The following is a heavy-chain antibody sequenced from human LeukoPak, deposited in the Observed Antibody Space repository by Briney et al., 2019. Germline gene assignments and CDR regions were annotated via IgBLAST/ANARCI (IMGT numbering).Heavy chain of an antibody. Sequence: GGSLRLSCAASGFTFSSYGMPWVRQAPGKGLEWVAVIWYDGSNKYYADSVKGRFTISRDNSKNTLYLQMNSLRAEDTAVYYCARWSSGWYTGPFDYWGQGTLVTVSS. J-gene: IGHJ4*02. D-gene: IGHD6-19*01. V-gene: IGHV3-33*08. CDR1: GFTFSSYG. CDR2: IWYDGSNK. CDR3: ARWSSGWYTGPFDY.